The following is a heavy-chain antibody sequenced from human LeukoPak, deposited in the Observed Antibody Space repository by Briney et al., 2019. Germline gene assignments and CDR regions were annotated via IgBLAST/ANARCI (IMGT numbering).Heavy chain of an antibody. CDR1: GFTFSSYA. CDR3: ARATVGLDY. J-gene: IGHJ4*01. CDR2: ISAGGGGA. V-gene: IGHV3-23*01. D-gene: IGHD2-15*01. Sequence: GSPILFCAASGFTFSSYAMTWVRQAPGKGLEWVSSISAGGGGAYSADSVKGRFTISRDKSKNALYLQMNSLRAGDTAVYYCARATVGLDYWGRGKLVTVSS.